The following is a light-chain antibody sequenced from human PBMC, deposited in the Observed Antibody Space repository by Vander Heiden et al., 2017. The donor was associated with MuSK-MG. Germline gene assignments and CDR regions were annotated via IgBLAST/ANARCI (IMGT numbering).Light chain of an antibody. CDR2: DDT. CDR3: QSYDSSLSGSV. Sequence: QPVLTQPPSVAEAPGQRVTITWTWSSSHLGAGVHVHWYQQIPGTAPTLLIFDDTNRHSGVPDRFSGSKSGTSASLAITGLQAEDEADYYCQSYDSSLSGSVFGGGTKLTVL. CDR1: SSHLGAGVH. V-gene: IGLV1-40*01. J-gene: IGLJ3*02.